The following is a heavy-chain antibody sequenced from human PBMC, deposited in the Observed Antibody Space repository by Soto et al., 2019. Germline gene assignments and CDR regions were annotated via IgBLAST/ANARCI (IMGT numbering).Heavy chain of an antibody. Sequence: SETLSLTCTVSGGSISSGDYYWSWIRQPPGKGLEWIGYIYYSGSTYYNPSLKSRVTISVDTSKNQFSLKLSSVTAADTAVYYCARMYYDFWSGYFDFDYWGQGTLVTVSS. V-gene: IGHV4-30-4*01. CDR1: GGSISSGDYY. D-gene: IGHD3-3*01. J-gene: IGHJ4*02. CDR2: IYYSGST. CDR3: ARMYYDFWSGYFDFDY.